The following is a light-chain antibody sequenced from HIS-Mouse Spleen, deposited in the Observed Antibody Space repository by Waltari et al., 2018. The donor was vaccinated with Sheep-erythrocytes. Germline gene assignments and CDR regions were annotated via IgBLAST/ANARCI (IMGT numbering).Light chain of an antibody. V-gene: IGKV1-9*01. J-gene: IGKJ2*01. Sequence: DIQLTQSPSFLSASVGDRVTITCRASQGLSSYLAWYQQKPGKAPKLLIYAASTLQSGVTSRFSGSGSVTEFTLTISSLQPEDFATYYCQQLNSYPHTFGQGTKLEIK. CDR3: QQLNSYPHT. CDR2: AAS. CDR1: QGLSSY.